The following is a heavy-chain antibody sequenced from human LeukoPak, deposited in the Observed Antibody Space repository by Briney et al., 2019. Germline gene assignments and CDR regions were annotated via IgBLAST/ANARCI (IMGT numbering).Heavy chain of an antibody. V-gene: IGHV4-4*07. J-gene: IGHJ3*02. Sequence: SETLSLTCTVSGGSISSYYWSWIRQPAGKGLEWIGRIYTSGSTNYNPSLKSRVTISVDTSKNQFSLKLSSVTAADTAVYYCAVNDFWSGYDAFDIWGQGTMVTVSS. CDR3: AVNDFWSGYDAFDI. CDR2: IYTSGST. CDR1: GGSISSYY. D-gene: IGHD3-3*01.